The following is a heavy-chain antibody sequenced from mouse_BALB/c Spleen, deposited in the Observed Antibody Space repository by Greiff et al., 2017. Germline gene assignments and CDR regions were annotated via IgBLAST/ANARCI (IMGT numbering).Heavy chain of an antibody. V-gene: IGHV5-12-2*01. J-gene: IGHJ3*01. CDR3: ARHTSTMITFAY. D-gene: IGHD2-4*01. Sequence: DVQLVESGGGLVQPGGSLKLSCAASGFTFSSYTMSWVRQTPEKRLEWVAYISNGGGSTYYPDTVKGRFTISRDNAKNTLYLQMSSLKSEDTAMYYCARHTSTMITFAYWGQGTLVTVSA. CDR2: ISNGGGST. CDR1: GFTFSSYT.